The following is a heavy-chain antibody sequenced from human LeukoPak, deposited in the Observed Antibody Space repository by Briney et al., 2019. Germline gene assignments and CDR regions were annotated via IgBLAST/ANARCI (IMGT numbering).Heavy chain of an antibody. D-gene: IGHD2-15*01. J-gene: IGHJ6*04. Sequence: GGSLRLSCAASGFTFSDYAMTWVRQTPGQDLEWVSPIAYIGTYYADSVRGRLTISRDDSKDTLYLQMNNLRAEDSAVYYCVKGLHLFDVWGKGTTVTVSS. CDR2: IAYIGT. CDR1: GFTFSDYA. CDR3: VKGLHLFDV. V-gene: IGHV3-23*01.